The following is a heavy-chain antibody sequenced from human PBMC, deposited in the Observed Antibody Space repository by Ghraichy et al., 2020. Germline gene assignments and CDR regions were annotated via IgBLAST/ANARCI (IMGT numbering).Heavy chain of an antibody. CDR3: AATYDYFDY. J-gene: IGHJ4*02. Sequence: ETLSLTCAASGFTVSSNYMSWVRQAPGKGLEWVSVIYSGGSTYYADSVKGRFTISRDNSKNTLYLQMNSLRAEDTAVYYCAATYDYFDYWGQGTLVTVSS. CDR2: IYSGGST. CDR1: GFTVSSNY. V-gene: IGHV3-66*01.